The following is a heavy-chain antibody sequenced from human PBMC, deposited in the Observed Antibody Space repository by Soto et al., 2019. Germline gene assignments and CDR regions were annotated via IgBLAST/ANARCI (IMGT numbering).Heavy chain of an antibody. D-gene: IGHD6-13*01. CDR1: GFTFSSYG. CDR2: IWYDGSNK. J-gene: IGHJ6*02. V-gene: IGHV3-33*01. CDR3: ARERQLDYYYYGMDV. Sequence: GGSLRLSCAASGFTFSSYGMHWVRQAPGKGLEWVAVIWYDGSNKYYADSVKGRFTITRDNSKNTLYLQMNSLRAEDTAVYYCARERQLDYYYYGMDVWGQGTTVTVSS.